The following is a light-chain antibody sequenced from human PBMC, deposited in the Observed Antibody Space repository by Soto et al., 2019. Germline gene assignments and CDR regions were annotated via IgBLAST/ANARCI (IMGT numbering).Light chain of an antibody. CDR3: QQYNNWPIT. V-gene: IGKV3-15*01. Sequence: EIVMTQSPATLSVSPWERATLSCRASQNILSNLAWYQQKPGQAPRLLIYAASTRATGIPARFGGSGSGTEFTLTISSLQSEDFEIYYCQQYNNWPITFGQGTRLEIK. J-gene: IGKJ5*01. CDR1: QNILSN. CDR2: AAS.